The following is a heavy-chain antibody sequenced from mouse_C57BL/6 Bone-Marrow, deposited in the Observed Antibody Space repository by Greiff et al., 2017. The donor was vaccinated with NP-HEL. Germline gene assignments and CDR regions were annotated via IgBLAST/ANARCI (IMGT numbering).Heavy chain of an antibody. D-gene: IGHD2-5*01. V-gene: IGHV1-31*01. Sequence: EVQLQQSGPELVKPGASVKISCKASGYSFTGYYMHWVKQSHGNILDWIGYIYPYNGVSSYNQKFKGKATLTVDKSSSTAYMERRSLTSEDSAVYYCARDRGFYSNYGYYFDYWGQGTTLTVSS. J-gene: IGHJ2*01. CDR1: GYSFTGYY. CDR3: ARDRGFYSNYGYYFDY. CDR2: IYPYNGVS.